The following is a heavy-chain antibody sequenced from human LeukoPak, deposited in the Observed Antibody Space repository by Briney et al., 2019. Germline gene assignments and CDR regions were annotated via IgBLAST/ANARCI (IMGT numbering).Heavy chain of an antibody. CDR2: ISSNGGST. CDR1: GFTFSNYP. D-gene: IGHD2-15*01. CDR3: ARDACSGGSCYRKYYYYYYYMDV. J-gene: IGHJ6*03. Sequence: WGSLSLSCAASGFTFSNYPINWVRQAPGKGLEYVSAISSNGGSTYYANSVKGRFTISRDNSKNTLYLQMGSLRAEDMAVYYCARDACSGGSCYRKYYYYYYYMDVWGKGTTVTVSS. V-gene: IGHV3-64*01.